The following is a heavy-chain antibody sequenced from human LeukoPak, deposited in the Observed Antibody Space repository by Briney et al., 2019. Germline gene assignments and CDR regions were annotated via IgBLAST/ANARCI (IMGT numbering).Heavy chain of an antibody. J-gene: IGHJ4*02. D-gene: IGHD1-7*01. V-gene: IGHV3-66*01. Sequence: GGSLRLSCTVSGFTVSTNSMSWVRQAPGKGLEWFSFIYSDNTHYSDSVKGRVTISRDNANNSLYLQMNSLRAEDTAVYYCAGGGKGLGTKFDYWGQGTLVTVSS. CDR1: GFTVSTNS. CDR2: IYSDNT. CDR3: AGGGKGLGTKFDY.